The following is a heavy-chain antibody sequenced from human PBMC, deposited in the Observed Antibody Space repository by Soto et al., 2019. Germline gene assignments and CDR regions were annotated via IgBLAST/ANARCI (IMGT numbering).Heavy chain of an antibody. CDR1: GFTFRSFT. J-gene: IGHJ5*02. D-gene: IGHD6-13*01. V-gene: IGHV3-21*01. CDR3: TRDASRDSSARGWFDP. CDR2: ISSNSAYI. Sequence: LRVSCAASGFTFRSFTMNWVRQAPGKGLEWVSTISSNSAYIYYTDALRGRFTISRDNAKNSLHLQMNSLRAEDTAVYYCTRDASRDSSARGWFDPWGPGTLVTVSS.